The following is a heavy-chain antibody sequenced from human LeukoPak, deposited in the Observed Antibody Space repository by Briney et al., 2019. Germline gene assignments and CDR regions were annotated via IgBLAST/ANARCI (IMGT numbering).Heavy chain of an antibody. D-gene: IGHD3-22*01. CDR1: GYTFTSYY. J-gene: IGHJ4*02. CDR3: AREKGHYYYDSSGYYLDY. CDR2: INPSGGST. V-gene: IGHV1-46*01. Sequence: GASVKVSCKASGYTFTSYYMHWVRQAPGQGLEWMGIINPSGGSTSYAQKFQGRVTMTRDTSTSTVYMELSSVRSEDTAVYYCAREKGHYYYDSSGYYLDYWGQGTLVTVSS.